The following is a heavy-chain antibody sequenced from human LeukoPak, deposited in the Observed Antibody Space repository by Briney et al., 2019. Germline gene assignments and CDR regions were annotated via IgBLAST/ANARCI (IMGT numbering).Heavy chain of an antibody. J-gene: IGHJ4*02. Sequence: SETLSLTCTVSGGSISTSSYYWGWVRQPPGKGLEWIGNIFYSGSTYYSPSLKSRVTISLDTSRNQFSLKLNSVTAADTAVFYCAANSADYNTLGSSYKVWGQGTLVTVS. V-gene: IGHV4-39*01. CDR2: IFYSGST. CDR1: GGSISTSSYY. CDR3: AANSADYNTLGSSYKV. D-gene: IGHD3-10*01.